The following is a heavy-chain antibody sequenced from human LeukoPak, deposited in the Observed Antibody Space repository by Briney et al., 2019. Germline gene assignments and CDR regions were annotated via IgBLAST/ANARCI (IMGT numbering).Heavy chain of an antibody. J-gene: IGHJ3*02. V-gene: IGHV6-1*01. Sequence: SQTLSLTCAISGDSVSANGAAWNWIRQSPSRGLEWLGRTYYRSKWYNDYAVSVKSRITINPDTSKNQFSLQLNTVTPEDTAVYYCARVPYYDFQADAFDIWGQGTMVTVSS. CDR3: ARVPYYDFQADAFDI. CDR2: TYYRSKWYN. CDR1: GDSVSANGAA. D-gene: IGHD3-3*01.